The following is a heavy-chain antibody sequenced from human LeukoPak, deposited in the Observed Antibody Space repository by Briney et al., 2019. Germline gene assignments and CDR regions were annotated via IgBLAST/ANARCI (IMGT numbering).Heavy chain of an antibody. J-gene: IGHJ3*02. CDR3: ARDRIVGATNAFDI. CDR2: INPNSGGT. V-gene: IGHV1-2*02. Sequence: ASVKVSCKASGYTFTGYYMHWVRQAPGQGLEWMGWINPNSGGTNYAQRFQGRVTMTRDTSISTAYMELSRLRSDDTAVYYCARDRIVGATNAFDIWGQGTMVTVSS. CDR1: GYTFTGYY. D-gene: IGHD1-26*01.